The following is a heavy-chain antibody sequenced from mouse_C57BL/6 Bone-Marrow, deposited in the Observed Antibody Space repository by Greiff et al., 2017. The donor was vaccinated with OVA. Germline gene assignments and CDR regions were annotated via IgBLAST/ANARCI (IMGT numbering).Heavy chain of an antibody. CDR2: IYPSDSET. V-gene: IGHV1-61*01. D-gene: IGHD2-3*01. CDR1: GYTFTSYW. Sequence: QVQLQQPGAELVRPGSSVKLSCKASGYTFTSYWMDWVKQRPGQGLEWIGNIYPSDSETHYNQKFKDKATLTVDKSSSTAYMQLSSLTSEDSAVYYCARNGSYQDAMDYWGQGTSVTVSS. J-gene: IGHJ4*01. CDR3: ARNGSYQDAMDY.